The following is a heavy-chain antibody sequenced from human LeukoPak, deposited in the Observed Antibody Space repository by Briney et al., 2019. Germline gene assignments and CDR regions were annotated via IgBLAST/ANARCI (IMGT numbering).Heavy chain of an antibody. V-gene: IGHV4-59*01. J-gene: IGHJ3*02. CDR2: IHYSGST. CDR3: ARGYYDSSGYSNAFDI. Sequence: PSETLSLTCSVSGVSISSFYWSWIRQPPGKGLEWIGFIHYSGSTNYDPSLKSRVTMSVDTSKNQFSLQLSSVTAADTAVHYCARGYYDSSGYSNAFDIWGQGTMVAV. D-gene: IGHD3-22*01. CDR1: GVSISSFY.